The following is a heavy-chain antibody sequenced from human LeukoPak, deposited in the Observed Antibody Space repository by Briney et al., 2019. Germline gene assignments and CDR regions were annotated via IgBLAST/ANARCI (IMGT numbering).Heavy chain of an antibody. D-gene: IGHD4-17*01. CDR1: GFTVSSNY. CDR3: ASKLTTGS. CDR2: IYSGGTT. V-gene: IGHV3-66*01. J-gene: IGHJ5*02. Sequence: GGSLRLSCLVSGFTVSSNYMSWVRQTPGKGLEWVSVIYSGGTTKYADSVKGRFTIYRDTSKNTLYLQMNSLRVEDTAVYYCASKLTTGSWCQGTLVTVSS.